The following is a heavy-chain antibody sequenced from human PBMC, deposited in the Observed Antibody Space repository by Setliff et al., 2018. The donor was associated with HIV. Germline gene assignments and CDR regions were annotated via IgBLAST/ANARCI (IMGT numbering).Heavy chain of an antibody. D-gene: IGHD3-3*01. Sequence: PSETLSLTCGVSGYSISSDYCWGWIRQPPGKGLEWIGNMCHGGNNNYYNPSLKSRVTISVDTSKNQFFLKVTSVTAADTAVYYCARLHIRFRSQDWAAVDVWGQGTTVTVSS. J-gene: IGHJ6*02. V-gene: IGHV4-38-2*01. CDR1: GYSISSDYC. CDR3: ARLHIRFRSQDWAAVDV. CDR2: MCHGGNNN.